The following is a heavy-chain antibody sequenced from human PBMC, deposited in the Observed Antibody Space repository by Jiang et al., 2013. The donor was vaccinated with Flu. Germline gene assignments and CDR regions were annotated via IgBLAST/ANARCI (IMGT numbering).Heavy chain of an antibody. CDR1: GGPIISNNW. CDR3: ARALYIDGSGSSMAAFDP. J-gene: IGHJ5*02. Sequence: SGPGLVKPSGTLSLTCAVSGGPIISNNWWSWVRQPPGKGLQWIGEIYHRGSTNYNPSLKSRVTILLDKSKNQFSLILDSVTAADTALYYCARALYIDGSGSSMAAFDPWGQGSLVTVSS. CDR2: IYHRGST. V-gene: IGHV4-4*02. D-gene: IGHD3-22*01.